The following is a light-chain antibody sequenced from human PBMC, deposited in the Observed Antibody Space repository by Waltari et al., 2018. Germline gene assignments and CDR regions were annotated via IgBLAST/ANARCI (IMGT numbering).Light chain of an antibody. J-gene: IGKJ1*01. Sequence: EIVLTQSPATLSLSPGERATLSCRASQSVSSQLAWYQHKPGQAPRLLIYDASDRATGIPGRFSGSGSGTDFTLTISSLEPEDFAVYYCQQRSDWPCTFGQGTRVEIK. CDR1: QSVSSQ. CDR2: DAS. CDR3: QQRSDWPCT. V-gene: IGKV3-11*01.